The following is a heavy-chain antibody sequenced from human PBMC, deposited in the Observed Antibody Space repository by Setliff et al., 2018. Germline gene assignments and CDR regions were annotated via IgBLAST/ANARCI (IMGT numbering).Heavy chain of an antibody. J-gene: IGHJ4*02. V-gene: IGHV4-34*01. D-gene: IGHD3-3*01. CDR1: GGSFSGYY. CDR2: INHSGST. Sequence: PSETLSLTCAVYGGSFSGYYWSWIRQPPGKGLERIGEINHSGSTNNNPSLKSRVTISVDTSKNQFSLKLSSVTAADTAVYYCARTYNFWSGYFDYWGQGTLVTVSS. CDR3: ARTYNFWSGYFDY.